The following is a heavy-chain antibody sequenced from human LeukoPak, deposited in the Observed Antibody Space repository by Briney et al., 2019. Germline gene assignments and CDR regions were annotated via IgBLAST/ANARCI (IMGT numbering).Heavy chain of an antibody. CDR2: ISGSGGNT. CDR3: ANGNNGDYVRLDY. D-gene: IGHD4-17*01. CDR1: GFTLSNYA. J-gene: IGHJ4*02. Sequence: QPGGSLRLSCAASGFTLSNYAMTWVRQAPGKGLEWVSVISGSGGNTYYADSVKGRFTISRDNSKNTLYLQMNSLRAEDTAVYYCANGNNGDYVRLDYWGQGTLVTVSS. V-gene: IGHV3-23*01.